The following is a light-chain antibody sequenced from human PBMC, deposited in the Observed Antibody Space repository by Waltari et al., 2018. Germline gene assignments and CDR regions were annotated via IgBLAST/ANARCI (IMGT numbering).Light chain of an antibody. CDR3: QVWETTRGHQGV. CDR1: DVGSYS. CDR2: YDN. Sequence: YVLTQPPSVSVAPGNTATITCGGDDVGSYSVHWYQKKPGQAPVLVIFYDNDRPSGIPGRFSGSKSGNTATLTINRVEAGDEADYYCQVWETTRGHQGVFGPGTKVTVL. J-gene: IGLJ1*01. V-gene: IGLV3-21*01.